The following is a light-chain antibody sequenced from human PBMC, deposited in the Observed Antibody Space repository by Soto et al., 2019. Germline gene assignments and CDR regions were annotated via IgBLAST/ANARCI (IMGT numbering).Light chain of an antibody. CDR2: DTT. J-gene: IGLJ2*01. Sequence: QSVVTQEPSLTVSPGGTVTLTCGSSDGPVTSNHYPYWYQQRPGQVPRTLIYDTTNRQSWAPTRFSGSLVGVKAALTLSGAQPEDEADYYCLLAYSGGRVFGGGTKLTVL. V-gene: IGLV7-46*01. CDR3: LLAYSGGRV. CDR1: DGPVTSNHY.